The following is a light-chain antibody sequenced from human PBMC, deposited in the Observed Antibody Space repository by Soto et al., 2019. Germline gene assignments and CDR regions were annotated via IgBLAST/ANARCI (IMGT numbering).Light chain of an antibody. Sequence: EIVLPQSPAPLSLSPGVRDTLSCRASPSVSSYLAWYQQKPGQAPRLLIYDASTRATGIPARFSGSGSGTDFTLTISSLEPEDFAVYYCQQRSNWRVTFGGGTKVEIK. CDR3: QQRSNWRVT. V-gene: IGKV3-11*01. CDR2: DAS. CDR1: PSVSSY. J-gene: IGKJ4*01.